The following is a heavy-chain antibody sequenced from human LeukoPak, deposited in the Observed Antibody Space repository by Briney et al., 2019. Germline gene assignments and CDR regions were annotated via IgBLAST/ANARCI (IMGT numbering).Heavy chain of an antibody. Sequence: GGSLRLSCAASGFTFSSYGMHWVRQAPGKGLEWVAVIWYDGSNKYYADSVKGRFTISRDNSKNTLYPQMNSLRAEDTAVYYCAKDSYYYDSSGGYFDYWGQGTLVTVSS. V-gene: IGHV3-33*06. D-gene: IGHD3-22*01. CDR2: IWYDGSNK. CDR1: GFTFSSYG. J-gene: IGHJ4*02. CDR3: AKDSYYYDSSGGYFDY.